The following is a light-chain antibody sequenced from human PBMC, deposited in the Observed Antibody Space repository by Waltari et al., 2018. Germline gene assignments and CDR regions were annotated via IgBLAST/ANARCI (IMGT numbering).Light chain of an antibody. CDR1: QGISNS. J-gene: IGKJ1*01. CDR2: AAS. CDR3: QKYNSGLRT. V-gene: IGKV1-27*01. Sequence: DIQMTQSPSSLSASVGARVTITCRASQGISNSLAWYQQKPGKVPPLLIYAASTLQSGVPSRFSGSGSGTEFTLTISSLQPEDVATYYCQKYNSGLRTFGQGTKVEIK.